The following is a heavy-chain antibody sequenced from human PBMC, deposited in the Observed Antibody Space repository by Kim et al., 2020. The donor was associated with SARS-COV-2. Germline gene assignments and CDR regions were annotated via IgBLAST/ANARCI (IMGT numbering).Heavy chain of an antibody. V-gene: IGHV1-69*04. CDR1: GGTFSSYA. CDR3: TRMSWDRNLFEDF. Sequence: SVKVSCKAFGGTFSSYAINWVRQAPGQGLEWMGRIIPVIGLTNYAQKFQGRLTITADKSTSTTYMDLSSLRSEDTAVYYCTRMSWDRNLFEDFWGQGTLVTVAS. CDR2: IIPVIGLT. J-gene: IGHJ4*02. D-gene: IGHD3-3*01.